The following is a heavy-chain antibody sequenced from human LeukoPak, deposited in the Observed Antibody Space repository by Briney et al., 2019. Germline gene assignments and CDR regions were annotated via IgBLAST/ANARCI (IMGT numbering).Heavy chain of an antibody. J-gene: IGHJ4*02. CDR2: ISAYNGNT. Sequence: ASVKVSCKASGYTFTSYGISWVRQAPGQGLEWMGWISAYNGNTNYAQKFQGRVTMTRNTSISTAYMELSSLRSEDTAVYYCARGNSFDYWGQGTLVTVSS. CDR3: ARGNSFDY. V-gene: IGHV1-18*01. CDR1: GYTFTSYG. D-gene: IGHD4-23*01.